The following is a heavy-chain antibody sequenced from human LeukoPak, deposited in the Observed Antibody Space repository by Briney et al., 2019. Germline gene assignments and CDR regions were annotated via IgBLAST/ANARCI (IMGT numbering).Heavy chain of an antibody. CDR2: ISSSSSHI. Sequence: GGSLRLSCAASGFTFSSYSMNWVRQAPGKGLEWVSSISSSSSHIYYADSVKGRFTISRDNAKNSLYLQMNSLRAEDTAVYYCARMYYDILTGTTQAFDYWGQGTLVTVSS. D-gene: IGHD3-9*01. V-gene: IGHV3-21*01. J-gene: IGHJ4*02. CDR3: ARMYYDILTGTTQAFDY. CDR1: GFTFSSYS.